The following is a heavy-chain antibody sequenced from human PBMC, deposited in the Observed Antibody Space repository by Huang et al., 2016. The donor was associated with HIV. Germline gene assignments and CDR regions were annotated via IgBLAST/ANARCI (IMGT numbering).Heavy chain of an antibody. J-gene: IGHJ4*02. CDR2: IYYSGGT. D-gene: IGHD3-10*01. CDR1: GGSISSSRYY. CDR3: ARHERWAMVRGVPQWGFDY. V-gene: IGHV4-39*01. Sequence: QLQLQESGPGLVKPSETLSLTCTVPGGSISSSRYYWGWIRQPPGKGLEGIGTIYYSGGTYYNPSLKGRVTISVDTSKNQFSLKLSSVTAADTAVYYCARHERWAMVRGVPQWGFDYWGQGTLVTVSS.